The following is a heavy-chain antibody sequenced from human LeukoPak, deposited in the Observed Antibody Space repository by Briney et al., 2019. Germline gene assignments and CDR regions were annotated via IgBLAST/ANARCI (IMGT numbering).Heavy chain of an antibody. D-gene: IGHD4-23*01. CDR2: IYTSGST. CDR1: SGSISLGSYY. J-gene: IGHJ4*02. Sequence: KASQTLSLTCTVSSGSISLGSYYWSWIRQPAGKGLGWFGRIYTSGSTNYNPSRKSRVTISVDTSKNQFSLKLSSVAAADTAVYYCARSRMTMVVTRPYFDYWGQGTLVTASS. CDR3: ARSRMTMVVTRPYFDY. V-gene: IGHV4-61*02.